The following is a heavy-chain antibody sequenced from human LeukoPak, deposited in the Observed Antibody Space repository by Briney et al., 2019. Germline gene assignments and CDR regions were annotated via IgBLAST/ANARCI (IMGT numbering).Heavy chain of an antibody. D-gene: IGHD3-3*01. Sequence: SEILSLTCSVSGGSISSYYWSWIRQPPGKGLEWIGYIYDSGSTSYNPSLQSRVTISIDTSKNQFSLRLTSVTAADTAVYYCARGGSYYDFWSGYYDYYYYMDVWGKGTTVTVSS. V-gene: IGHV4-59*01. CDR1: GGSISSYY. J-gene: IGHJ6*03. CDR3: ARGGSYYDFWSGYYDYYYYMDV. CDR2: IYDSGST.